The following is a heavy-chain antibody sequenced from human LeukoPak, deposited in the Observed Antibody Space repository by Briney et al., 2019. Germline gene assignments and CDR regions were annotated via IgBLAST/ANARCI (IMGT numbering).Heavy chain of an antibody. J-gene: IGHJ5*02. V-gene: IGHV4-31*03. D-gene: IGHD2-2*01. CDR3: ARDREDCSSTSCYAGRGPFDP. Sequence: SQTLSLTCTVSGGSISNGNYYWSWIRQHPGKGLEWIGYIYYSGSTYYNPSLKSRVTISVDTSKNQFSLKLSSVTAADTAVYYCARDREDCSSTSCYAGRGPFDPWGQGTLVTVSS. CDR1: GGSISNGNYY. CDR2: IYYSGST.